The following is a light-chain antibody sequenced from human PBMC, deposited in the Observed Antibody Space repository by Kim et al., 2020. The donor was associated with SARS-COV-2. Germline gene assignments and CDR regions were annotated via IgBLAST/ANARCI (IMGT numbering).Light chain of an antibody. J-gene: IGLJ2*01. V-gene: IGLV3-19*01. Sequence: SSELTQDPAVSVALGQTVRITCQGDSLRSYYASWYQQKPGQAPVLVIYGKNNRPSGIPDRFSGSSSGNTASLNITWAQAEDEADFSCNSRDISGNHVVFG. CDR1: SLRSYY. CDR2: GKN. CDR3: NSRDISGNHVV.